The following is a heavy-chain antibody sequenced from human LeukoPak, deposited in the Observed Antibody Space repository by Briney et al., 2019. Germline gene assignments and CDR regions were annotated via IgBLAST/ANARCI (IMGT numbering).Heavy chain of an antibody. CDR1: GGTFSSYA. D-gene: IGHD6-13*01. V-gene: IGHV1-69*13. Sequence: ASVKVSCKASGGTFSSYAISWVRQAPGQGLEWMGGIIPIFGTANYAQKFQGRVTITADESTSTAYMELSSLRSEDTAVYYRASSIAAAGTVGSFDYWGQGTLVTVSS. CDR3: ASSIAAAGTVGSFDY. CDR2: IIPIFGTA. J-gene: IGHJ4*02.